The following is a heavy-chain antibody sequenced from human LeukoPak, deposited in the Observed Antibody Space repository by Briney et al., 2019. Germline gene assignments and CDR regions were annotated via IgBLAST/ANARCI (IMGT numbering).Heavy chain of an antibody. J-gene: IGHJ4*02. CDR3: ARGRGGKRGYFDY. CDR1: GGSFSGYY. V-gene: IGHV4-34*01. D-gene: IGHD3-16*01. Sequence: KPSETLSLTCAVYGGSFSGYYWSWIRQPPGKGLESIGEINHSGSTNYNPSLKSRVTISVDTSKNQFSLKLSSVTAADTAVYYCARGRGGKRGYFDYWGQGTLVTVSS. CDR2: INHSGST.